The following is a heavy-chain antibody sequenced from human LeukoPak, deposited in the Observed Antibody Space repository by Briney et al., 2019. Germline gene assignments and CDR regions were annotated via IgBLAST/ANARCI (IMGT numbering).Heavy chain of an antibody. D-gene: IGHD1-26*01. CDR2: IKQDGSEK. J-gene: IGHJ4*02. CDR3: ARAGGATTGRLDY. V-gene: IGHV3-7*01. CDR1: GFTFSSYW. Sequence: GGSLRLSCAASGFTFSSYWMSWVRQAPGKGLEWVANIKQDGSEKYYVDSVKGRFTISRDNAKNSLYLQMNSLRAEDTAIYYCARAGGATTGRLDYWGQGTLVTVSS.